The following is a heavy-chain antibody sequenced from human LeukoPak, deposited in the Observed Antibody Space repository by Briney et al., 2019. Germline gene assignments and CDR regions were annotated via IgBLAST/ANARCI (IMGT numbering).Heavy chain of an antibody. J-gene: IGHJ4*02. CDR2: FYSGGDR. Sequence: GGSLRLSCAASGFTVSTNYMSWVRQAPGKGLEWVSVFYSGGDRYYADSVKGRFTISRDNSKNTVYLQMNSLRPEDTAVYYCAKDYRSGWYDYWGQGTLVTVSS. V-gene: IGHV3-53*01. CDR3: AKDYRSGWYDY. CDR1: GFTVSTNY. D-gene: IGHD6-19*01.